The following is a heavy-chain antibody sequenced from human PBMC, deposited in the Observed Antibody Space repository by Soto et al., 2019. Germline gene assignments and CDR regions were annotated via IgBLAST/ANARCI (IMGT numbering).Heavy chain of an antibody. CDR2: IYYSGST. Sequence: QVQLQESGPGLVKPSQTLSLTCTVSGGSISSGDYYWSWIRQHPGKGLEWIGYIYYSGSTYYNPSLKSRGTISVYAAKDQFSLKLSSVTAADTSVYYCARWWSGSRQGFDPWGQGTLGTVSS. D-gene: IGHD3-3*01. J-gene: IGHJ5*02. V-gene: IGHV4-31*03. CDR3: ARWWSGSRQGFDP. CDR1: GGSISSGDYY.